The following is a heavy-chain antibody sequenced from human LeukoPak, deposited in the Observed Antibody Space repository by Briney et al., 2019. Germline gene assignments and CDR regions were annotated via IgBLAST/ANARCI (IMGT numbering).Heavy chain of an antibody. CDR3: ARRNYDDHGDPFDY. V-gene: IGHV3-23*01. J-gene: IGHJ4*02. Sequence: GGSLRLSCAASGITFGSYVMSWVRQAPGKGLEWVSDISLSGGSTYYADSVKGRFTISRDNSKNTLYLQLVNLRAEDTAVYYCARRNYDDHGDPFDYWGQGTLVTVSS. CDR1: GITFGSYV. CDR2: ISLSGGST. D-gene: IGHD4-17*01.